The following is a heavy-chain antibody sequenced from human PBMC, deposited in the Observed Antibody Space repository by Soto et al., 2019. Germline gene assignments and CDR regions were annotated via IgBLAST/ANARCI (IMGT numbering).Heavy chain of an antibody. Sequence: SDTLSLTWTVSGDSITSNSYYWSWIRQPPGKGLEWIGYIYYSGSINYNPSLKSRVTISVDTSKNQFSLKLSSVTAADTAVYYCARFYMVRGVMGAFDIWGQGTMVTVSS. J-gene: IGHJ3*02. V-gene: IGHV4-61*01. CDR3: ARFYMVRGVMGAFDI. CDR2: IYYSGSI. D-gene: IGHD3-10*01. CDR1: GDSITSNSYY.